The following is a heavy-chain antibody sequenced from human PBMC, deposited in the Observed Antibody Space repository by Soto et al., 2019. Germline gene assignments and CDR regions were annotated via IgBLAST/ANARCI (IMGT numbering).Heavy chain of an antibody. CDR3: ARDFGNLWFGESEVLLFIY. CDR1: GYTFTSYA. J-gene: IGHJ4*02. Sequence: QVQLVQSGAEVKKPGASVKVSCKASGYTFTSYAMHWVRQAPGQRIEWMAWINAGNGNTKYSQKFQGRVTITRDTAASTVYMELSSLRSEDTAVYYCARDFGNLWFGESEVLLFIYWGQGTLVTVSS. V-gene: IGHV1-3*01. CDR2: INAGNGNT. D-gene: IGHD3-10*01.